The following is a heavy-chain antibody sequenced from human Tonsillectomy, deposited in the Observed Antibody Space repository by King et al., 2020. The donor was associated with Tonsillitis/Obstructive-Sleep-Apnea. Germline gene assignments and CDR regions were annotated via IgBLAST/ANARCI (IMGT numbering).Heavy chain of an antibody. CDR1: GFTFSSYA. CDR3: AKDSSDWEAYDILTGYYYFDY. D-gene: IGHD3-9*01. J-gene: IGHJ4*02. Sequence: VQLVESGGGLVQPGGSLRLSCAASGFTFSSYAMSWVRQAPGKGLEWVSAISGSGGSTYYADSVKGRFTISRDNSKNTLYLQMNSLRAEDTAVYYCAKDSSDWEAYDILTGYYYFDYWGQGTLVTVSS. V-gene: IGHV3-23*04. CDR2: ISGSGGST.